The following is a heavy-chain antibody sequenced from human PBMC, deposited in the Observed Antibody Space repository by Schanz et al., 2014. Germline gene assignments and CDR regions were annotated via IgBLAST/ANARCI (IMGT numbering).Heavy chain of an antibody. V-gene: IGHV3-23*04. CDR2: IGGSGDST. CDR3: AKRNHDMQSLPLDF. Sequence: VQLVESGGGVVRPGGSLRLSCAASGFTFSNHALSWVRQAPGKGLEWVSGIGGSGDSTYYADSVKNRFTISRDTSKNTLYLLLNSLRAEDTAVYYCAKRNHDMQSLPLDFWGQGTLXTVSS. D-gene: IGHD3-9*01. J-gene: IGHJ4*02. CDR1: GFTFSNHA.